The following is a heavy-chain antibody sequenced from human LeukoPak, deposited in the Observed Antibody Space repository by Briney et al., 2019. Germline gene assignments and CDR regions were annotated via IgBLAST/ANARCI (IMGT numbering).Heavy chain of an antibody. Sequence: SETLSLTCTVSGGSISSYYWSWIRQPPGKGLEWIGYIYYSGSTNYNPSLKSRVTISVDTSKNQFSLKLSSVTAADTAVYYCARGGTQMYGSGGYYYYYYLDVWGKGTTVTISS. J-gene: IGHJ6*03. CDR3: ARGGTQMYGSGGYYYYYYLDV. CDR2: IYYSGST. CDR1: GGSISSYY. D-gene: IGHD3-10*01. V-gene: IGHV4-59*01.